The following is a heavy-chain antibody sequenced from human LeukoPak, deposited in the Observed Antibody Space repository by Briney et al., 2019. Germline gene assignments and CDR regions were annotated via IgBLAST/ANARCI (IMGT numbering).Heavy chain of an antibody. J-gene: IGHJ5*02. D-gene: IGHD2-21*02. V-gene: IGHV1-24*01. CDR1: GYTLTELS. CDR2: FDPEDGET. CDR3: ASLVTAIRGVDWFDP. Sequence: GSVKVSCKVSGYTLTELSMHAVGQAPGKGLEWMGGFDPEDGETIYAQKFQGRVTMTEDTSTDTAYMELSSLRSEDTAVYYCASLVTAIRGVDWFDPWGQGTLVTVSS.